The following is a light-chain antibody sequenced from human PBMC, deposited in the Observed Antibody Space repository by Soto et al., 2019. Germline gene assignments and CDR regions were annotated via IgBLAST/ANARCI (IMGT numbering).Light chain of an antibody. J-gene: IGLJ1*01. Sequence: QSVLTQPPSVFGSPGQSVTISCTGTSSDIGSYNRVSWYQQPPGTAPKLMVYEVSNRPSGVPDRFSGSKSGNTASLTISGLQAEDEADYYCSSYTRSSTYVFGTGTKVTVL. CDR2: EVS. CDR1: SSDIGSYNR. V-gene: IGLV2-18*02. CDR3: SSYTRSSTYV.